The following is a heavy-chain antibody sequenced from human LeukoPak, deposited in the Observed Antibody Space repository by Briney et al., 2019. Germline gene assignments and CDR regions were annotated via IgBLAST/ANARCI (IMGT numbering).Heavy chain of an antibody. CDR1: GYSISSGYY. J-gene: IGHJ4*02. V-gene: IGHV4-38-2*02. D-gene: IGHD6-19*01. CDR3: ARDLYSSGWGYLDY. CDR2: IYHSGSI. Sequence: SETLSLTCTISGYSISSGYYWGWIRQPPGKGLEWIGSIYHSGSIYYNPSLKSRVTISLDTSENQFSLKLSSVTAADTAVYYCARDLYSSGWGYLDYWGQGTLVTVSS.